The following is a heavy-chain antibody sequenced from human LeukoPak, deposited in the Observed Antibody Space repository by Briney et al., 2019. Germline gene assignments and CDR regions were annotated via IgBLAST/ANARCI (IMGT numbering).Heavy chain of an antibody. J-gene: IGHJ4*02. V-gene: IGHV5-51*01. Sequence: GEPLKISCKGSGYSFTKYWIAWVRQMTGKGLEWMGIIYPDDSDTRYSPSFQGQVTISVDNSISTAYVQWSSLKASDTAMYYCARYWDSGTYCDYWGQGTQVTVSS. CDR2: IYPDDSDT. CDR1: GYSFTKYW. D-gene: IGHD1-26*01. CDR3: ARYWDSGTYCDY.